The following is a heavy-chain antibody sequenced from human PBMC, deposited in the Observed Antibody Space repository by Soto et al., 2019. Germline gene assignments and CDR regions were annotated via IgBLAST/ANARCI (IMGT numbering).Heavy chain of an antibody. CDR3: SHTRRSSDQAGPVPSLP. D-gene: IGHD6-13*01. V-gene: IGHV2-5*02. J-gene: IGHJ5*02. CDR2: IYWDDDK. CDR1: GDSLSSNGEG. Sequence: RPTLVNPTQTLTMTCTFSGDSLSSNGEGVGWIRQPPAKALERLGIIYWDDDKRYSPSLKSRLTITKDTSKNQVVLTITIMYSGDNRNFHSSHTRRSSDQAGPVPSLPW.